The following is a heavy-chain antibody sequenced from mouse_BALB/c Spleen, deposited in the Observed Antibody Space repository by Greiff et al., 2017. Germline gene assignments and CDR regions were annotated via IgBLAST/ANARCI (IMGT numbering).Heavy chain of an antibody. J-gene: IGHJ4*01. V-gene: IGHV2-9*02. CDR1: GFSLTSYG. CDR2: IWAGGST. CDR3: ARDWRIYAMDY. Sequence: VKLVESGPGLVQPSQSLSITCTVSGFSLTSYGVHWVRQPPGKGLEWLGVIWAGGSTNYNSALMSRLSISKDNSKSQVFLKMNSLQTDDTAMYYCARDWRIYAMDYWGQGTSVTVSS.